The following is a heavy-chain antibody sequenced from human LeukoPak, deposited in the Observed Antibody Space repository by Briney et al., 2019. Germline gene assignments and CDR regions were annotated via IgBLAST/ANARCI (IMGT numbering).Heavy chain of an antibody. D-gene: IGHD6-19*01. CDR1: GFTFSDYY. V-gene: IGHV3-11*04. Sequence: PGGSLRLSRAASGFTFSDYYMSWIRQAPGKGLEWVSYISSSGSTIYYADSVKGRFTISRDNAKNSLYLQMNSLRAEDTAVYYCAGKGSSGWYSPLYYMDVWGKGTTVTVSS. CDR2: ISSSGSTI. J-gene: IGHJ6*03. CDR3: AGKGSSGWYSPLYYMDV.